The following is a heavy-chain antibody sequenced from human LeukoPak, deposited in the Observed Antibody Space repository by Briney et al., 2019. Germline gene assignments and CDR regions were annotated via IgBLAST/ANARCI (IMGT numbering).Heavy chain of an antibody. V-gene: IGHV1-46*01. D-gene: IGHD6-13*01. Sequence: GAXVKVSCXASGYTFTSYYMHWVRQAPGQGLEWMGIINPSGGSTSYAQKFQGRVTMTRDMSTSTVYMELSSLRSEETAVYYCARGIAAAGGYFDYWGQGTLVTVSS. CDR1: GYTFTSYY. CDR2: INPSGGST. J-gene: IGHJ4*02. CDR3: ARGIAAAGGYFDY.